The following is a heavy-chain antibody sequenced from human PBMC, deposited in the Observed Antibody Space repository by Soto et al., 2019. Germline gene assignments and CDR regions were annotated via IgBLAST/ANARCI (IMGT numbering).Heavy chain of an antibody. CDR3: AGLYSSGWYTDGWFDP. J-gene: IGHJ5*02. CDR2: ISYDGSNK. CDR1: GFTFSSYA. Sequence: GGSLRLSCAASGFTFSSYAMHWVRQAPGKGLEWVAVISYDGSNKYYADSVKGRFTISRDNSKNTLYLQMNSLRAEDTAVYYCAGLYSSGWYTDGWFDPWGQGTLVTVFS. V-gene: IGHV3-30-3*01. D-gene: IGHD6-19*01.